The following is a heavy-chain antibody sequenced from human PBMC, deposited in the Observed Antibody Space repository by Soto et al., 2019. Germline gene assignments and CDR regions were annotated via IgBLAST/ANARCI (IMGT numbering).Heavy chain of an antibody. CDR3: ARFGEGDSGYYPEFDD. Sequence: GALRLSCEASGFTFSLYELNWVRQAPGKGLEWISYISNSGDTVYYANSVKGRFTTSKDNDKNSLYLQMNSLRAEDTAVYYCARFGEGDSGYYPEFDDWGQGTLDTVSS. CDR2: ISNSGDTV. CDR1: GFTFSLYE. J-gene: IGHJ4*02. V-gene: IGHV3-48*03. D-gene: IGHD3-22*01.